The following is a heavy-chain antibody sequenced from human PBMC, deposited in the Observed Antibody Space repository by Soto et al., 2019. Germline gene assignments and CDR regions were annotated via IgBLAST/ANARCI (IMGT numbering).Heavy chain of an antibody. Sequence: EVQLVESGGGLIQPGGSLRLSCAASGFTVSSNYMSWVRQAPGKGLEWVSVIYSGGSTYYADSVKGRFTISRDNSKNTLYLQMNSLRAEDTAVYYCARDHSVVTPWWYFDLWGRGTLVTVSS. CDR3: ARDHSVVTPWWYFDL. CDR1: GFTVSSNY. J-gene: IGHJ2*01. D-gene: IGHD2-21*02. CDR2: IYSGGST. V-gene: IGHV3-53*01.